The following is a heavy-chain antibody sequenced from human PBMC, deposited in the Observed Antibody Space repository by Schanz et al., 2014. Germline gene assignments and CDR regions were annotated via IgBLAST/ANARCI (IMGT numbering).Heavy chain of an antibody. J-gene: IGHJ6*02. Sequence: QVQVVQSGAEVKKPGASVKVSCKASGYTFVSYSMHWVRQAPGQGLEWMGIINPSGGGTSYALRFQDRVTVTRDTSRSTVYMELSSLRSEDTAVYYCARAKRFGDMDVWGQGTTVTVSS. CDR1: GYTFVSYS. CDR2: INPSGGGT. CDR3: ARAKRFGDMDV. D-gene: IGHD3-10*01. V-gene: IGHV1-46*01.